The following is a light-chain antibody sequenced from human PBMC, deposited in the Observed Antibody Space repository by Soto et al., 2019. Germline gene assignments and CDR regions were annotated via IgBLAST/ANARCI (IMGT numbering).Light chain of an antibody. V-gene: IGKV1-17*01. J-gene: IGKJ1*01. CDR1: QVITND. CDR2: AAS. CDR3: LQLNAYPWT. Sequence: DIQMTQSPSSLSASVGDRLTITCRASQVITNDLGWYQQKPGKAPKRLIYAASTLQSGVPSRFNGSGSGTEFTLTISCLQPEDFATYYCLQLNAYPWTFGQGTKVDIK.